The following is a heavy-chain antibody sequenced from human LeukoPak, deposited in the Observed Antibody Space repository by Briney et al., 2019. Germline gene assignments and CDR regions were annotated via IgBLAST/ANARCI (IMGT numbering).Heavy chain of an antibody. CDR2: IKSKTDGGTT. CDR1: GFTFSDTW. CDR3: TTDYRYLCWHSSFDY. J-gene: IGHJ4*02. Sequence: PGGSLRLSCAASGFTFSDTWMSWVRQAPGKGLEWVGHIKSKTDGGTTDYAAPVKGRFTISRDDSRNTLYLQMNSLKSEDTAVYYCTTDYRYLCWHSSFDYWGQGTLVTVSS. V-gene: IGHV3-15*01. D-gene: IGHD3-9*01.